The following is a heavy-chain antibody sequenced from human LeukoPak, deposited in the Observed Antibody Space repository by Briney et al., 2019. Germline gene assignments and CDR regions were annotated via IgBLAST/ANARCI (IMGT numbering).Heavy chain of an antibody. CDR3: AINRIAVAGTIPYYFDY. D-gene: IGHD6-19*01. J-gene: IGHJ4*02. CDR1: GYSFTSYW. V-gene: IGHV5-51*01. CDR2: IYPGDSDT. Sequence: HGESLKISCKGSGYSFTSYWIGWVRQMPGKGLEWMGIIYPGDSDTRYSPSFQGQVTIPADKSISTAYLQWSSLKASDTAMYYCAINRIAVAGTIPYYFDYWGQGTLVTVSS.